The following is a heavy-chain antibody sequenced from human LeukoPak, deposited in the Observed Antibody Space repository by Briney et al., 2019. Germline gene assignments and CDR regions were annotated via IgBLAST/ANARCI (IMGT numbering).Heavy chain of an antibody. CDR1: GYTFTGYY. J-gene: IGHJ5*02. CDR3: ARRSSSYYDWFDP. V-gene: IGHV1-2*02. D-gene: IGHD6-13*01. CDR2: INPNSGGT. Sequence: ASVKVSCKASGYTFTGYYMHWVRQAPGQGLEWMGWINPNSGGTNYAQKFQGRVTMTRDTSISTAYMEPSRLRSDDTAVYYCARRSSSYYDWFDPWGQGTLVTVSS.